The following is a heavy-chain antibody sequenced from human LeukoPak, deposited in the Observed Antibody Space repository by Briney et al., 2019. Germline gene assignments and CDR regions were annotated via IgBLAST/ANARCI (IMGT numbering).Heavy chain of an antibody. CDR3: AKDHPPYQLLYRELDY. CDR1: GFAFSSYG. CDR2: IRYDGSNK. D-gene: IGHD2-2*02. V-gene: IGHV3-30*02. Sequence: GGXLRLSCAASGFAFSSYGMHWVRQAPGKGLEWVAFIRYDGSNKYYADSVKGRFTISRDNSKNTLYLQMNSLRAEDTAVYYCAKDHPPYQLLYRELDYWGQGTLVTVSS. J-gene: IGHJ4*02.